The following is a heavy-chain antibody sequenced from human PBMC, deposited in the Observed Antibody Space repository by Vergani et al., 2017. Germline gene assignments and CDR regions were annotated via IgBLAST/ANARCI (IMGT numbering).Heavy chain of an antibody. CDR2: ICHTEDT. J-gene: IGHJ4*02. D-gene: IGHD2-2*02. CDR3: ATIGYRRWGYYFDY. CDR1: GFTFSKAW. Sequence: VHLEESGGGLVQPGGSLRLSCAASGFTFSKAWMSWVRQPPGKGLEWIGEICHTEDTKYSPSLKSRVTVSVDESRNLFSLRLNSVTAADTAVYYCATIGYRRWGYYFDYWGQGILVTVSS. V-gene: IGHV4-4*02.